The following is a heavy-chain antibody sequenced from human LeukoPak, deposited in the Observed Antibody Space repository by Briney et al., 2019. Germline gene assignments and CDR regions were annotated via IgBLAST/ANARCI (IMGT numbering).Heavy chain of an antibody. CDR1: GYSISSGYY. D-gene: IGHD2-2*01. V-gene: IGHV4-38-2*01. CDR2: ISHMGNT. CDR3: ATHCQLLSFDS. J-gene: IGHJ4*02. Sequence: SETLSLTCDVSGYSISSGYYWGWIRQPPGQGLEWIGSISHMGNTYYNPSLKSRVTISVDTSKNQFSLKLTSVTAADTAVYYCATHCQLLSFDSWGQGIPVTVSS.